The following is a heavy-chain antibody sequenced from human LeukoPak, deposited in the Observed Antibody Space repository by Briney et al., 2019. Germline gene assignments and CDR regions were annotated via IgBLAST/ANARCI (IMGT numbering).Heavy chain of an antibody. V-gene: IGHV4-59*12. D-gene: IGHD6-13*01. CDR2: IYYSGST. CDR1: GGSISSYY. J-gene: IGHJ6*03. Sequence: ETLSLTCTVSGGSISSYYWSWIRQPPGKGLEWIGYIYYSGSTNYNPSLKSRVTMSVDTSKNQFSLKLSSVTAADTAVYYCARGDSRIAAAGTDYYYYMDVWGKGTTVTVSS. CDR3: ARGDSRIAAAGTDYYYYMDV.